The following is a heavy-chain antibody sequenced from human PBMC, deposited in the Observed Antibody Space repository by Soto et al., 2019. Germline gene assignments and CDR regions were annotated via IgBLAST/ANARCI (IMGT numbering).Heavy chain of an antibody. CDR3: AKRRGAGGHFDY. Sequence: GGSLRLSCGASGFTFSSYAMGWFRQGPGKGLEWVAVVSIGGSTHYADSVRGRFTISRDNSKNTLSLQMNSLTAEDMAVYFCAKRRGAGGHFDYWGQGALVTVSS. J-gene: IGHJ4*02. CDR1: GFTFSSYA. CDR2: VSIGGST. D-gene: IGHD2-15*01. V-gene: IGHV3-23*01.